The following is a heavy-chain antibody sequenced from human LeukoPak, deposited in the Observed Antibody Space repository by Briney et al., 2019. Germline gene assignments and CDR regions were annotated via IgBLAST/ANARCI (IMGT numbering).Heavy chain of an antibody. D-gene: IGHD4-23*01. V-gene: IGHV3-30*04. CDR2: ISSEGSKK. J-gene: IGHJ4*02. Sequence: GRSLRLSCAASGFIFSNYAIHWLRQAPGKGLEWVAVISSEGSKKSYADSVKGRFTISRDNSKNTLYLEMNSVRPQDTAVYYCARGAHKRDDYGGFFDYWGQGTLVTVSS. CDR3: ARGAHKRDDYGGFFDY. CDR1: GFIFSNYA.